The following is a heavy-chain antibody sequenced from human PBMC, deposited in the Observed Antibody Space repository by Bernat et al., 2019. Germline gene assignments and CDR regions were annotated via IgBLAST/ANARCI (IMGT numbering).Heavy chain of an antibody. D-gene: IGHD1-26*01. CDR1: GFTFSSYA. CDR2: ISGSGGRT. Sequence: EVQLLESGGGLVQPGGSLRLSCAASGFTFSSYAMSWVRQAPGKGLEWVSAISGSGGRTYYADSAKGRFTISRDNPKNTLYLQMNSLRAEDTAVYYCAKSLGGATPEYGYYYYGMDVWGQGTTVTVSS. CDR3: AKSLGGATPEYGYYYYGMDV. V-gene: IGHV3-23*01. J-gene: IGHJ6*02.